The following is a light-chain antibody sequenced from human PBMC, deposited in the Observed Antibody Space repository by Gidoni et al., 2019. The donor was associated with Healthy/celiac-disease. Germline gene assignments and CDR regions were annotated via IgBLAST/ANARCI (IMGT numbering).Light chain of an antibody. CDR1: QIISSY. CDR2: AAS. Sequence: DIQMTQPPSSLSAPVVERVTITCRASQIISSYLDWYQQKPGKAPRLLIYAASSMQSGVPSRFSGSGSGTDFTLTISRLQPEDFAAYYCQQNCSTLPLTFGGGTKVEIK. CDR3: QQNCSTLPLT. V-gene: IGKV1-39*01. J-gene: IGKJ4*01.